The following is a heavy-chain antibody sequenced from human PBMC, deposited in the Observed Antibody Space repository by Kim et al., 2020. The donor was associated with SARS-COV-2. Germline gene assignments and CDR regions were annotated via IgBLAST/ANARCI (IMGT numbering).Heavy chain of an antibody. V-gene: IGHV3-30-3*01. CDR2: ISYDGSNK. CDR1: GFTLGGGA. D-gene: IGHD3-22*01. J-gene: IGHJ4*01. Sequence: GGSLRLSCAASGFTLGGGAMHWVRQAPGKGLEWVAVISYDGSNKYYADSVKGRFTISRDNSKNTLYLQMNSLRAEDTAVYYCARNYDSSGYSPDYWGHGT. CDR3: ARNYDSSGYSPDY.